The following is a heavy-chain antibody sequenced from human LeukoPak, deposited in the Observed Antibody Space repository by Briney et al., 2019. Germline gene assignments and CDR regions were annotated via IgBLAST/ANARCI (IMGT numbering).Heavy chain of an antibody. J-gene: IGHJ4*02. CDR3: ARDYYDSSGYLP. D-gene: IGHD3-22*01. CDR1: GYTFTGYY. V-gene: IGHV1-2*06. Sequence: GASVKVSCKASGYTFTGYYMHWVRQAPGQGLEWMGRINPNSGGTNYAQKFQGRVTMTRDTSISTAYMELSRLRPDDTAVYYCARDYYDSSGYLPWGQGTLVTVSS. CDR2: INPNSGGT.